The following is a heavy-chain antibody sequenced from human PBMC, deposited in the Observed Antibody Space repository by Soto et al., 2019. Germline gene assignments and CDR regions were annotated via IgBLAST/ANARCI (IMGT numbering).Heavy chain of an antibody. CDR1: GFTFSSYA. CDR2: ISGSSGST. Sequence: GGSLRLSCAASGFTFSSYAMSWVRQAPGKGLEWVSAISGSSGSTYYADSVKGRFTISRDNSKNTLYLQMNSLRAEDTAVYYCAKASSGYNDYFDYWGQGTLVTVSS. V-gene: IGHV3-23*01. CDR3: AKASSGYNDYFDY. D-gene: IGHD3-22*01. J-gene: IGHJ4*02.